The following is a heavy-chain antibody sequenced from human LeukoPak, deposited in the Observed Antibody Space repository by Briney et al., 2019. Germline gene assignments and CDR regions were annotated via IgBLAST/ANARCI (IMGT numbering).Heavy chain of an antibody. J-gene: IGHJ4*02. D-gene: IGHD5-12*01. CDR2: IWYDGSNK. Sequence: GRSLRLSCAASGFTFSSYCMHWVCQAPGKGLEWVAVIWYDGSNKYYADSVKGRFIISRDNSKNTLYLQMNRLRAEDAAVYYCAKGGVDIVATTRLMAGFYFDYWGQGTLVTVSS. V-gene: IGHV3-33*06. CDR3: AKGGVDIVATTRLMAGFYFDY. CDR1: GFTFSSYC.